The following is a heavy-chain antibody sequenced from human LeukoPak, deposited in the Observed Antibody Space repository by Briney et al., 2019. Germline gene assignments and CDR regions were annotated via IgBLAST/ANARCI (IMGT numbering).Heavy chain of an antibody. Sequence: SETLSLTCTVSGGSISSYYWSWIRQPPGKGLEWIGFIFYSGSTNYNPSVKSRVTISVDTSKNQFSLKLRSVTAADTAVYYCAREDGYNSPYYFDYWGQGTLVTLSS. V-gene: IGHV4-59*01. CDR2: IFYSGST. D-gene: IGHD5-24*01. CDR1: GGSISSYY. J-gene: IGHJ4*02. CDR3: AREDGYNSPYYFDY.